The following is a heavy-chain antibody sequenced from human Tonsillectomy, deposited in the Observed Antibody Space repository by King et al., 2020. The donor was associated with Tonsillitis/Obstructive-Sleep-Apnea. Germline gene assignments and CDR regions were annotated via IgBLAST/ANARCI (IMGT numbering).Heavy chain of an antibody. J-gene: IGHJ4*02. Sequence: VQLQESGPGLVKPSETLSLTCTVSGGSISSYYWSWIRQPPGKGLEWMGYIYYSGSTNYNPSLKSRVTISVDTSKNQFSLKLSSVTAADTAVYYCARARQWLFMLFDYWGQGTLVTVSS. CDR1: GGSISSYY. V-gene: IGHV4-59*01. CDR2: IYYSGST. CDR3: ARARQWLFMLFDY. D-gene: IGHD6-19*01.